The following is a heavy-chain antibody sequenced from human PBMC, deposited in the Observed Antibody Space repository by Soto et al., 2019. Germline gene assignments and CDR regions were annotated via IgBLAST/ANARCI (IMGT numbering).Heavy chain of an antibody. CDR2: IYYSGST. J-gene: IGHJ4*02. V-gene: IGHV4-39*01. CDR3: ARSMTTVVTLDY. Sequence: SETLSLTCTVSGGSIISSSYYWGWIRQPPGKGLERIGSIYYSGSTYYNPSLKSRVTISVDTSKNQFSLKLSSVTAADTAVYYCARSMTTVVTLDYWGQGTLVTVS. CDR1: GGSIISSSYY. D-gene: IGHD4-17*01.